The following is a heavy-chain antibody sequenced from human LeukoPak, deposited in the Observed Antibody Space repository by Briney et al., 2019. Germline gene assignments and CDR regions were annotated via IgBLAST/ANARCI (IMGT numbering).Heavy chain of an antibody. CDR3: ARSSYDSSGYFRADYYGMDV. D-gene: IGHD3-22*01. J-gene: IGHJ6*02. V-gene: IGHV1-3*01. Sequence: GASVKVSCKASEYPFSRSVIHWVRQAPGQRLEWMGWINAGNGNTKYSQKFQGRVTITRDTSASTAYMELSSLRSEDTAVYYCARSSYDSSGYFRADYYGMDVWGQGTTVTVSS. CDR2: INAGNGNT. CDR1: EYPFSRSV.